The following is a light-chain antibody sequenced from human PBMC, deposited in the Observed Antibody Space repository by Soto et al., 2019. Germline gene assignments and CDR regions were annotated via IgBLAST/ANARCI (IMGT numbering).Light chain of an antibody. J-gene: IGLJ3*02. CDR2: EVT. CDR1: STDLDDYKY. CDR3: SSKTTSSTLL. V-gene: IGLV2-14*03. Sequence: QSALTQPASVSGSLGQSITISCAGTSTDLDDYKYVSWYQQHPGTAPKLIIYEVTIRPSGVSNRFSGSKSGNGASLTISGLQPEDEADYYCSSKTTSSTLLFGGGTKVTV.